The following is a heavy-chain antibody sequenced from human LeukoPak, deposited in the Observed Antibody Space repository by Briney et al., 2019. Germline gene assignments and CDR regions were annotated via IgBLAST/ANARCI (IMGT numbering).Heavy chain of an antibody. J-gene: IGHJ3*01. Sequence: GGSLRLSCAASGFTFDDYAMHWVRQAPGKGLEWVSGISWNSGSVAYADSVKGRFTVSRDNAKNSLFLQMNSLRAEDTAVYYCAKGKWGLTINNFDVWGQGTIVTVSS. V-gene: IGHV3-9*01. CDR1: GFTFDDYA. D-gene: IGHD3-9*01. CDR2: ISWNSGSV. CDR3: AKGKWGLTINNFDV.